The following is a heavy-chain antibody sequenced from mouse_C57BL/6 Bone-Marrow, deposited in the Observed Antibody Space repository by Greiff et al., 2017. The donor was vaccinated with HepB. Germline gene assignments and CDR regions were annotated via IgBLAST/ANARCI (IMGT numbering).Heavy chain of an antibody. Sequence: QVQLKQPGAELVKPGASVKMSCKASGYTFTSYWITWVKQRPGQGLEWIGDIYPGSGSTNYNQKFKGKATLTVDKSSSTAYMQLSSLTSEDSAVYYCAILSTDYWGQGTTLTVSS. CDR2: IYPGSGST. V-gene: IGHV1-55*01. J-gene: IGHJ2*01. D-gene: IGHD1-1*01. CDR3: AILSTDY. CDR1: GYTFTSYW.